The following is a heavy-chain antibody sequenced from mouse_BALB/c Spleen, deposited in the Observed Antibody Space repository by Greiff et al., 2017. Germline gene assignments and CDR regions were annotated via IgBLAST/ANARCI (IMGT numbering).Heavy chain of an antibody. CDR1: GYTFTSYV. CDR2: INPYNDGT. J-gene: IGHJ2*01. D-gene: IGHD1-2*01. CDR3: AGRRHGLPEDD. V-gene: IGHV1-14*01. Sequence: QLQESGPELVKPGASVKMSCKASGYTFTSYVMHWVKQKPGQGLEWIGYINPYNDGTKYTEKFKGKATLTSDKSSSTAYMELSSLASEDSAVYYYAGRRHGLPEDDWGQGTTLTVSS.